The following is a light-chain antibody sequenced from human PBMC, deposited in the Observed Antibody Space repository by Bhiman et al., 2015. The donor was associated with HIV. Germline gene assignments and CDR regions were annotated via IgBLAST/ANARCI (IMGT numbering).Light chain of an antibody. CDR2: EVT. V-gene: IGLV2-23*02. Sequence: QSALTQPASVSGSPGQSITISCTGTSSDVGAYNLVSWYQHHPDKAPKLMIFEVTFRPLGVSNRFSGSKSGNTASLTVSGLQPEDGANYYCNSYGGRLWVFGGGTKLTVL. J-gene: IGLJ3*02. CDR3: NSYGGRLWV. CDR1: SSDVGAYNL.